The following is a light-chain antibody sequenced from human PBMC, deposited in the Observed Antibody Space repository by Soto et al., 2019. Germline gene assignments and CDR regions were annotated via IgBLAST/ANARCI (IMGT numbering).Light chain of an antibody. J-gene: IGKJ2*01. CDR1: QSLLHSNGYNY. CDR2: LGS. CDR3: MQAQQPPYN. V-gene: IGKV2-28*01. Sequence: DIVMTQSPLSLPVTPGEPASISCRSSQSLLHSNGYNYLDWYLQKPGQSPQLLIYLGSNRASGVPNRFSGSGSGTDLTLKISRVEVNEVGAYYCMQAQQPPYNFGQGAKLEIK.